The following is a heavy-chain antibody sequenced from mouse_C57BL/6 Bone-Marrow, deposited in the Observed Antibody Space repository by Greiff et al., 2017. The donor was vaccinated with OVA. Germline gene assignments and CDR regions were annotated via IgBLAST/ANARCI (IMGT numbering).Heavy chain of an antibody. D-gene: IGHD3-2*02. Sequence: VQLQQSGAELVKPGASVKLSCKASGYAFTSYWMNWVTQRPGKGLEWIGQIYPGDGGTNSNGKFKGKATLTADKPSSTAYMQLSSLNSEDTALFYGESKGAQDTDDWGQGTTLTVSS. CDR3: ESKGAQDTDD. CDR1: GYAFTSYW. CDR2: IYPGDGGT. J-gene: IGHJ2*01. V-gene: IGHV1-80*01.